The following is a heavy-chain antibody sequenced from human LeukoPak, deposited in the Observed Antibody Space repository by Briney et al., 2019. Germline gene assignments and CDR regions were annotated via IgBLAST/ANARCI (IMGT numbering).Heavy chain of an antibody. CDR2: IYYSGST. CDR1: GGSISSYY. Sequence: SETLSLTCTVSGGSISSYYWSWIRQPPGKGLEWIGYIYYSGSTNYNPSLKSRVTISVNTSKNQFSLKLSSVTAADTAVYYCASSERPYYYDSSGYQTYAFDYWGQGTLVTVSS. D-gene: IGHD3-22*01. J-gene: IGHJ4*02. CDR3: ASSERPYYYDSSGYQTYAFDY. V-gene: IGHV4-59*01.